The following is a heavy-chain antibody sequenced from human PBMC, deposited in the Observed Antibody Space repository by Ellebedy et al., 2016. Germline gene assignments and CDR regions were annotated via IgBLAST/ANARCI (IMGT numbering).Heavy chain of an antibody. CDR1: GFTFSTSW. Sequence: GESLKISXAASGFTFSTSWMHWVRQAPGKGLVWVSSINSDGSGTTYADSVKGRFTISRDNGKNTLYLQMNSLRAEDTAVYYCARGVGFYGDYPYGMDVWGQGTTVTVSS. CDR3: ARGVGFYGDYPYGMDV. CDR2: INSDGSGT. D-gene: IGHD4-17*01. J-gene: IGHJ6*02. V-gene: IGHV3-74*01.